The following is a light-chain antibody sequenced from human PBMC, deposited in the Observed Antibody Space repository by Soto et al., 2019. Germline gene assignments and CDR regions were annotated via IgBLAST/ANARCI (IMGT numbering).Light chain of an antibody. CDR2: DAS. CDR3: QQYSSYSKT. J-gene: IGKJ1*01. Sequence: EIVMTQSLSTLSVSPGERATLSCRASQSVSSYLAWYQQKPGQAPRLLIYDASNRATGIPARFSGSGSGTDFTLTISSLQPDDFATYYCQQYSSYSKTFGQGTKVDIK. V-gene: IGKV3D-15*01. CDR1: QSVSSY.